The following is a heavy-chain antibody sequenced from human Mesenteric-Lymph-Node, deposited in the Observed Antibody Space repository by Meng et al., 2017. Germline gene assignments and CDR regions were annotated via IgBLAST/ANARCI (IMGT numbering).Heavy chain of an antibody. CDR2: IKSKTDGGTT. CDR3: TTPGFTSGRSEF. V-gene: IGHV3-15*01. D-gene: IGHD6-19*01. CDR1: GFTFSNAW. Sequence: GESLKISCAASGFTFSNAWMSWVRQAPGKGLEWVGRIKSKTDGGTTDYAAPVKGRFTISRDDSKNTLYLQMNSLKTEDTAVYYCTTPGFTSGRSEFWGQGTLVTVSS. J-gene: IGHJ4*02.